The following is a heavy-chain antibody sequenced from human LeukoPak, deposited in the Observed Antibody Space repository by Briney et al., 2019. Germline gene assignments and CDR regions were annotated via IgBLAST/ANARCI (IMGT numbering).Heavy chain of an antibody. CDR2: IYPGDSDT. V-gene: IGHV5-51*01. D-gene: IGHD3-10*01. J-gene: IGHJ4*02. CDR1: GYSSTSYW. Sequence: LGEPLKFSCKGSGYSSTSYWIGWARKLPGKGLEWMGIIYPGDSDTRYSPSFQGQVTISADKSTSTAYLQWSSLKAADTAMYYCARRTMFRGVARPPEYYFDYWGQGTLVTVSS. CDR3: ARRTMFRGVARPPEYYFDY.